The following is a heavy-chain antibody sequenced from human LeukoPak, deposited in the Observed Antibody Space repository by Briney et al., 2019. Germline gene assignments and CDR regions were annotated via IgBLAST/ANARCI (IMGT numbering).Heavy chain of an antibody. CDR1: GFTFSSYA. J-gene: IGHJ4*02. Sequence: GGSLRLSCAASGFTFSSYAMYWVRQAPGKGLEWVAVISYDGSNKYYADSVKGRFTISRDNSKNTLYLQMNSLRAEDTAVYYCARGVGFNDSSGYYPYYFDYWGQGTLVTVSS. V-gene: IGHV3-30-3*01. D-gene: IGHD3-22*01. CDR2: ISYDGSNK. CDR3: ARGVGFNDSSGYYPYYFDY.